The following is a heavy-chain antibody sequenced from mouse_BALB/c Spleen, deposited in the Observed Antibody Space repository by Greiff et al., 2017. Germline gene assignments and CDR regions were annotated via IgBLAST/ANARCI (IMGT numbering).Heavy chain of an antibody. V-gene: IGHV2-6-5*01. J-gene: IGHJ2*01. CDR2: IWGGGST. CDR3: AKHSTASTRYYFDY. D-gene: IGHD1-2*01. CDR1: GFSLTDYG. Sequence: VKLVESGPGLVAPSQSLSITCTVSGFSLTDYGVSWIRQPPGKGLEWLGVIWGGGSTYYNSALKSRLSISKDNSKSQVFLKMNSLQTDDTAMYYCAKHSTASTRYYFDYWGQGTTLTVSS.